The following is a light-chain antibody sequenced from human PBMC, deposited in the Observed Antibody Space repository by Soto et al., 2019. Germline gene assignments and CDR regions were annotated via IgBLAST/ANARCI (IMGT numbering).Light chain of an antibody. Sequence: DIQMTQSPSSLSASVGDRITITCRAGQSISTYLHWYQHKPGKAPRLLIYGASTLQDGVPPRFSGGRSGTDFTLTISNLQPEDVGIDSCQRSFSPPLTFGGGTKIEIK. CDR3: QRSFSPPLT. V-gene: IGKV1-39*01. CDR1: QSISTY. CDR2: GAS. J-gene: IGKJ4*01.